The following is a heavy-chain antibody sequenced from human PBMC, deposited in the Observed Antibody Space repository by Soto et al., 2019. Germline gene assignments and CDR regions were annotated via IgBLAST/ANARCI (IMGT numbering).Heavy chain of an antibody. CDR2: IWHDGSKT. CDR1: GFNFRSYG. V-gene: IGHV3-33*01. D-gene: IGHD4-17*01. J-gene: IGHJ4*02. CDR3: ARDTGDNGDYCLDF. Sequence: QVQLVESGGGVVQPGRSLRLSCVVSGFNFRSYGMHWVRQAPGKGLEWVAVIWHDGSKTYHTDSVKGRFTISRDDSKSTLYLQMNNVRAEDTAVYYCARDTGDNGDYCLDFWGLGTLVTVSS.